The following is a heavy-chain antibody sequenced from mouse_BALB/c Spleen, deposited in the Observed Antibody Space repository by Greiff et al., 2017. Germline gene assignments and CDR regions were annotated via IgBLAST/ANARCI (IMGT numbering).Heavy chain of an antibody. V-gene: IGHV7-3*02. Sequence: DVHLVESGGGLVQPAGSLRLSCATSGFTFTDYYMSWVRQPPGKALEWLGFIRNKANGYTTEYSASVKGRFTISRDNSQSILYLQMNTLRAEDSATYYCARNIEFYFDYWGQGTTLTVSS. CDR2: IRNKANGYTT. CDR3: ARNIEFYFDY. J-gene: IGHJ2*01. CDR1: GFTFTDYY.